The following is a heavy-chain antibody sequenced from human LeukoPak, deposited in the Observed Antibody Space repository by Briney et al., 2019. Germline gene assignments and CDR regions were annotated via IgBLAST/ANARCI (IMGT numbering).Heavy chain of an antibody. V-gene: IGHV4-59*01. Sequence: SETLSLTRTVSGGSISSYYWSWIRQPPGKGLEWIGYIYYSGSTNYNPSLKSRVTISVDTSKNQFSLKLSSVTAADTAVYYCARTGYDLSWYYYYYMDVWGKGTTVTVSS. D-gene: IGHD5-12*01. J-gene: IGHJ6*03. CDR1: GGSISSYY. CDR3: ARTGYDLSWYYYYYMDV. CDR2: IYYSGST.